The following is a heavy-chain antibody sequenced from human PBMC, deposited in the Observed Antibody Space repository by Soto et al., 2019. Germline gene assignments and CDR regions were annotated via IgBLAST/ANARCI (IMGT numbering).Heavy chain of an antibody. CDR2: VYYSGDT. D-gene: IGHD3-22*01. CDR3: ARDYYDSSGQYSDPFHI. V-gene: IGHV4-31*03. CDR1: GGNIIDGGYY. Sequence: QESGPGLVRPSQTLSLTCSVSGGNIIDGGYYWSWIRQHPGKSLEYIGYVYYSGDTYYNPSLKSRVTISVDTSKNQFALNLKSVTGADTAVYFCARDYYDSSGQYSDPFHIWGQGTMVTVSS. J-gene: IGHJ3*02.